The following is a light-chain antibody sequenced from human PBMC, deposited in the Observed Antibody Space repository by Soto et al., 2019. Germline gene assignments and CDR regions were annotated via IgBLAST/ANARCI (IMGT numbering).Light chain of an antibody. CDR3: SSYTSGTTPYV. J-gene: IGLJ1*01. V-gene: IGLV2-14*01. CDR1: ISDVGAYNY. CDR2: AVS. Sequence: QSVLAQPAPVSGSPGQSITISCTGTISDVGAYNYVSWYQHHPGKAPKLMIFAVSNRPSGISNRFSGSKSGNTASLTISGLQAEDEADYYCSSYTSGTTPYVFGTGTKVTVL.